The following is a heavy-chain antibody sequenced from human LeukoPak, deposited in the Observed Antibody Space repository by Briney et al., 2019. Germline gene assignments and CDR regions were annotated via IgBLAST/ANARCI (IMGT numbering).Heavy chain of an antibody. D-gene: IGHD4-17*01. CDR1: GFTFSSYS. CDR3: ASAYGDYRYYFDY. CDR2: ISSSSSYI. J-gene: IGHJ4*02. Sequence: PGGSLRLSCAASGFTFSSYSMNWVRQAPGKGLEWVSSISSSSSYIYYADSVKGRSTISRDNAKNSLYLQMNSLRAEDTAVYYCASAYGDYRYYFDYWGQGTLVTVSS. V-gene: IGHV3-21*01.